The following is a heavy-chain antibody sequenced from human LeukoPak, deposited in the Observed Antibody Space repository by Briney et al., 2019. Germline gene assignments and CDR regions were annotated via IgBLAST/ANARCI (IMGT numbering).Heavy chain of an antibody. J-gene: IGHJ4*02. CDR1: GFTFSTYN. Sequence: GGSLRVSCAASGFTFSTYNMSWVRQAPGKGLEWVSHITSSSTNIYYADSVKGRFTISRDNAKNALSLQMNSLRDEDTAVYHCATSGNYYLKYWGQGTLVTVSS. V-gene: IGHV3-48*02. D-gene: IGHD1-26*01. CDR3: ATSGNYYLKY. CDR2: ITSSSTNI.